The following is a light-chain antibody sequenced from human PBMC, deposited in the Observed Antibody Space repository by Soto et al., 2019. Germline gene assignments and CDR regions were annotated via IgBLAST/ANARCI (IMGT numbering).Light chain of an antibody. CDR1: QSVSSNY. J-gene: IGKJ1*01. Sequence: EIVLTQSPGTLSLSPGERATLSCRASQSVSSNYLAWYQQKLGQAPRVLIYGASSRATGIPDRFSGSGSGTDFTLTISRLEPEEFAVYYCQQYGSSPGTFGQGTKVEIK. V-gene: IGKV3-20*01. CDR2: GAS. CDR3: QQYGSSPGT.